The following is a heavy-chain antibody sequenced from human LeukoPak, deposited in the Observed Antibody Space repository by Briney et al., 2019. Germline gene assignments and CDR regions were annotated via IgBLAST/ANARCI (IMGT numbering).Heavy chain of an antibody. D-gene: IGHD2-2*01. Sequence: GGSLRLSCAASGFTFSSYAMHWVRQAPGKGLEWVAVISYDGSNKYYADSVKGRFTISRDDSKSTLYLQMDSLRPEDTAMYYCARDGPYHDYWGQGTLVTVSS. CDR2: ISYDGSNK. J-gene: IGHJ4*02. V-gene: IGHV3-30-3*01. CDR3: ARDGPYHDY. CDR1: GFTFSSYA.